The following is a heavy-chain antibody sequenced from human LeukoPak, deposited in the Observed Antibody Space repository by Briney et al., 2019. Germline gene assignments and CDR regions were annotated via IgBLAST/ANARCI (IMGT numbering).Heavy chain of an antibody. CDR1: GLTFSSYE. CDR2: XXSSGSTI. CDR3: ARDTRQRGYSGYDSGYFDY. J-gene: IGHJ4*02. D-gene: IGHD5-12*01. V-gene: IGHV3-48*03. Sequence: PGGSLRLSCAASGLTFSSYEMNWVRQAPGKGLEXXXXXXSSGSTIYYADSVKGRFTISRDNAKNSLYLQMNSLRAEDTAVYYCARDTRQRGYSGYDSGYFDYWGQGTLVTVSS.